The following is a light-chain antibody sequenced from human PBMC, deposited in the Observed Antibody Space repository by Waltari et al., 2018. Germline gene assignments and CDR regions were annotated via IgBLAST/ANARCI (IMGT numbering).Light chain of an antibody. Sequence: QSALTQPPSASGSPGQSVTIPCPGTSGDVGGYNYVSWYQHQPGKPPNLLIYDGNGRPSGVPARSAGSKSDTTASLTVSGLQDEDEADYYCSSYAGSSNFVVFGGGTKVTVL. CDR2: DGN. CDR3: SSYAGSSNFVV. CDR1: SGDVGGYNY. J-gene: IGLJ2*01. V-gene: IGLV2-8*01.